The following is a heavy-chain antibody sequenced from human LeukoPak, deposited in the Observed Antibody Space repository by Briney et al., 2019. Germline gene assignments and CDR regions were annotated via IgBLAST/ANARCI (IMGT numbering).Heavy chain of an antibody. V-gene: IGHV3-23*01. D-gene: IGHD3-10*01. Sequence: GGSLRLSCAASGFTFSSYAMSWVRQAPGKGREWVSAISGSGGSTYYADSVKGRFTISRDNSKNSLYLQINRLTAQETTAYHCAKEPTMVRGVIYYFDYRGQGTLVPLSS. CDR3: AKEPTMVRGVIYYFDY. CDR2: ISGSGGST. CDR1: GFTFSSYA. J-gene: IGHJ4*02.